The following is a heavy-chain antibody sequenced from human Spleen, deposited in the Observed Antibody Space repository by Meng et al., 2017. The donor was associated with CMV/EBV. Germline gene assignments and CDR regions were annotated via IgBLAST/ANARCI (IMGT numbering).Heavy chain of an antibody. CDR1: GYTFIGYY. CDR3: ARERYQVPAASPDYYYYGMDV. Sequence: ASVKVSCKASGYTFIGYYMHWMRQAPGQGLEWMGWINPETGDANYAQKFQGRVTMTRDTFITTAYMEVSRLTSDDTAVYYCARERYQVPAASPDYYYYGMDVWGQGTTVTVSS. V-gene: IGHV1-2*02. D-gene: IGHD2-2*01. CDR2: INPETGDA. J-gene: IGHJ6*02.